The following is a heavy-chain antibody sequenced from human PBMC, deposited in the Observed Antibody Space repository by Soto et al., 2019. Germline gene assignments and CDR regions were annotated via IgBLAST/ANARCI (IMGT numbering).Heavy chain of an antibody. J-gene: IGHJ4*02. CDR1: GVSVSSGSFY. CDR2: ISYSGTT. Sequence: SETLSLTCTVSGVSVSSGSFYWAWIRQPPGKGLEWIGFISYSGTTNYNPSLKSRVTISVDTSRSQISLKVSSLTAADSAVYYCARGATVTKYDYWGQGTLVTVSS. D-gene: IGHD4-17*01. CDR3: ARGATVTKYDY. V-gene: IGHV4-61*01.